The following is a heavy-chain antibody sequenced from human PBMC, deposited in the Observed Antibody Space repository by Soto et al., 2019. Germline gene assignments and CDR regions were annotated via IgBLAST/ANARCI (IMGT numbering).Heavy chain of an antibody. V-gene: IGHV3-21*01. CDR1: GFTFSSYS. J-gene: IGHJ4*02. Sequence: GGSLRLSCAASGFTFSSYSMNWVRQAPGKGLEWVSSISSSSSNIYYADSVKGRFTISRDNAKNSLYLQMNSLRAEDTAVYYCASPGYSSGWYREGPPHWGQGTLVTVSS. CDR2: ISSSSSNI. CDR3: ASPGYSSGWYREGPPH. D-gene: IGHD6-19*01.